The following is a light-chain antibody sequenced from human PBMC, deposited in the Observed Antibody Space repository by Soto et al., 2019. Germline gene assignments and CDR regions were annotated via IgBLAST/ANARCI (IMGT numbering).Light chain of an antibody. CDR2: EVS. CDR1: SSDFDTYNR. CDR3: SLYTTDSTYV. J-gene: IGLJ1*01. V-gene: IGLV2-18*01. Sequence: QSVLTQPPSVSGSPGQSVTISCTGTSSDFDTYNRVSWYLRIRGTSPKFVLYEVSKRRSGVPDRFSGSKSCNTASLTISSLQAEDEPEYYCSLYTTDSTYVFGTGTKSPP.